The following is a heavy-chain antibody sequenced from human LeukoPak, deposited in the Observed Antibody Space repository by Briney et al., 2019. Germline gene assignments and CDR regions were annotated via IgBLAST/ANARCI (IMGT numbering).Heavy chain of an antibody. CDR2: IYYSGST. CDR3: ASRSAVVVITYYDYWYFDL. Sequence: PSETLSLTCTVSGGSISSSSYYWGWIRQPPGKGLEWIGSIYYSGSTYYNSSLKSRVTISVDTSKNQFSLKLSSVTAADTAVYYCASRSAVVVITYYDYWYFDLWGRGTLVTVSS. V-gene: IGHV4-39*01. D-gene: IGHD3-22*01. CDR1: GGSISSSSYY. J-gene: IGHJ2*01.